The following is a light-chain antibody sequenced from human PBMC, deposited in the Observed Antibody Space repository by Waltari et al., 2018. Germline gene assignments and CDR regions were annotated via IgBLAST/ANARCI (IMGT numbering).Light chain of an antibody. V-gene: IGKV4-1*01. CDR1: QSVFYSTNNKNY. Sequence: DIVMIQSPASLAVSLGGRATINCKSSQSVFYSTNNKNYLSSYQQKPGQPPQLLIYWASTRTAGVADRSSGGACATDSPLTISILQDEDVALYFCQQYYGSPFTFGGGTKVEIK. CDR3: QQYYGSPFT. CDR2: WAS. J-gene: IGKJ4*01.